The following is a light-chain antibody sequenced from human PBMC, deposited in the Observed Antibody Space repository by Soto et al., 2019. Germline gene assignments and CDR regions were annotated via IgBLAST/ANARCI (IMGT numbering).Light chain of an antibody. CDR1: QSISGT. Sequence: EIVLTQSPDTLSLSPGERATLSCRASQSISGTLAWYQQKPGQAPRLLIYGASKRATGFPARFSGSGSGTDFTLTISSLQSEDFAVYHCQQYDNWPWTFGQGTKVDIK. CDR3: QQYDNWPWT. J-gene: IGKJ1*01. V-gene: IGKV3-15*01. CDR2: GAS.